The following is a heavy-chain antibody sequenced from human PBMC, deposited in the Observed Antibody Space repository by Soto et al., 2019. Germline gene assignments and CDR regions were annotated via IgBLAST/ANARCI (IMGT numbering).Heavy chain of an antibody. Sequence: GASVKVSCKASGGTFSSYTIRWVRQAPGQGLEWMGRIIPILGIANYAQKFQGRVTITADKSTSTAYMELSSLRSEDTAVYYCARHLADYYDSSGFDYWGQGTLVTVSS. CDR1: GGTFSSYT. CDR2: IIPILGIA. J-gene: IGHJ4*02. D-gene: IGHD3-22*01. V-gene: IGHV1-69*02. CDR3: ARHLADYYDSSGFDY.